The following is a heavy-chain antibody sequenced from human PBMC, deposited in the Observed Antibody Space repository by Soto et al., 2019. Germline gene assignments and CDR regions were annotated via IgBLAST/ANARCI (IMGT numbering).Heavy chain of an antibody. CDR2: ITYDAYNK. CDR3: ARDFSRTRDYHEYFQH. Sequence: QVQLVESGGGVVQPGRSLRLSCAASGFSFSTYAMHWVRQAPGKGLEWVAVITYDAYNKYYADSVKGRLTISRDNSKNTLYLQMDSLRAEDTAVYYCARDFSRTRDYHEYFQHWGQGTLVTVSS. CDR1: GFSFSTYA. J-gene: IGHJ1*01. V-gene: IGHV3-30-3*01. D-gene: IGHD3-16*01.